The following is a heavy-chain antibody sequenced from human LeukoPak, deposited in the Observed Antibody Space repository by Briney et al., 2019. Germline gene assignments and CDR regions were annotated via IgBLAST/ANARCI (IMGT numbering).Heavy chain of an antibody. CDR1: GFTFSDYY. D-gene: IGHD1/OR15-1a*01. Sequence: GGSLRLSCAASGFTFSDYYMTWIRQAPGKGLEWVSYISSSTHYTNYADSVKGRFTISRDNAKNSLYLQMNSLRAEDTAVYYCARITGTSTPFDYWGQGTLVTVSS. J-gene: IGHJ4*02. V-gene: IGHV3-11*03. CDR3: ARITGTSTPFDY. CDR2: ISSSTHYT.